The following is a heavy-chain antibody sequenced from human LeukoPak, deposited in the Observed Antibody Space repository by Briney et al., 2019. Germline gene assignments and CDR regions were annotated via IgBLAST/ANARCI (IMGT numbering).Heavy chain of an antibody. V-gene: IGHV1-69*05. J-gene: IGHJ6*03. Sequence: SVKVSCKASGGTFSSYAISWVRQAPGQGLEWVGGIIPIFGTANYAQKFQGRVTITTDESTSTAYMELSSLRSEDTAVYYCARAVGPYYYDSSGYVYYYYYYYMDVWGKGTTVTVSS. CDR3: ARAVGPYYYDSSGYVYYYYYYYMDV. D-gene: IGHD3-22*01. CDR2: IIPIFGTA. CDR1: GGTFSSYA.